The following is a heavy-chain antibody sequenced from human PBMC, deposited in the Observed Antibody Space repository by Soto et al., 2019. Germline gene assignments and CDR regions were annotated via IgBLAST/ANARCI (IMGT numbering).Heavy chain of an antibody. D-gene: IGHD6-19*01. CDR1: GYTFTGYY. CDR2: INPNSGGT. Sequence: ASVKVSCKASGYTFTGYYMHWVRQAPGQGLEWMGWINPNSGGTNYAQKFQGRVTMTRDTSISTAYMELSRLRSDDTAVYYCARDPLPYSSGWFPGVGDAFDIWGQGTMVTVSS. V-gene: IGHV1-2*02. CDR3: ARDPLPYSSGWFPGVGDAFDI. J-gene: IGHJ3*02.